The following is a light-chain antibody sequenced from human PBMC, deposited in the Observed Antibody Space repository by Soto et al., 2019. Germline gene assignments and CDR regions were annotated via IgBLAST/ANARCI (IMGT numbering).Light chain of an antibody. CDR3: QKYNSAPLT. CDR2: DAS. V-gene: IGKV3-15*01. CDR1: QSVSSSY. J-gene: IGKJ4*01. Sequence: ERVMTQSTATLSVSPGERATVSCRASQSVSSSYLAWYQQKPGQAPRLLIYDASTRATGIPARFSGSGSGTDFTLTISSLQPEDVAAYYCQKYNSAPLTFGGGTRWIS.